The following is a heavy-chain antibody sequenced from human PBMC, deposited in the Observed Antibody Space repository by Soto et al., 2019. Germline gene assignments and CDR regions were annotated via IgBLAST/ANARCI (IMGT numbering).Heavy chain of an antibody. CDR1: GFTFSTSA. V-gene: IGHV1-58*01. CDR2: IVVGSGNT. D-gene: IGHD2-15*01. CDR3: AADRGWGPCSGGSCPTQYHYYGADV. Sequence: GASVKVSCKASGFTFSTSAVQWVRQARGQRLEWIGWIVVGSGNTNYEQKIQERVTITRDMSTSTAYMELNSLRSEDTAVYYCAADRGWGPCSGGSCPTQYHYYGADVWGQGTTVTVSS. J-gene: IGHJ6*02.